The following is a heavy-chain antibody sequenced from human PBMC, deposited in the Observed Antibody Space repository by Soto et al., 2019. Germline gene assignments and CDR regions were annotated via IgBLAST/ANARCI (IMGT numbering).Heavy chain of an antibody. CDR1: GYIFVNYG. V-gene: IGHV1-18*01. D-gene: IGHD3-16*01. Sequence: QVQLVQSGDEVKKPGASVKVSCKASGYIFVNYGIAWVRQAPGQGLEWMGWISPYTGNTHSATKVQGRLTMTKEKSTSTAYMDLGSLTSDDTAVYYCVMVDNYVTPTPQDVWGQGTTVTVSS. CDR3: VMVDNYVTPTPQDV. CDR2: ISPYTGNT. J-gene: IGHJ6*02.